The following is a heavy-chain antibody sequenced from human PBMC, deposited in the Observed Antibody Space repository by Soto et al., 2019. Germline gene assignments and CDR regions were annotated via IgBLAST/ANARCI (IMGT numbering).Heavy chain of an antibody. D-gene: IGHD2-15*01. CDR1: GYSISIGYY. CDR3: ARALYCSGGSCSHVRGMDV. Sequence: SETLSLTCAVSGYSISIGYYWGWIRQPPGKGLEWIGTIYHSGSTYYNPSLKSRVTISVDTSKNQFSLKLNSVTAADTAVYYCARALYCSGGSCSHVRGMDVWGLGTRVTVSS. CDR2: IYHSGST. J-gene: IGHJ6*02. V-gene: IGHV4-38-2*01.